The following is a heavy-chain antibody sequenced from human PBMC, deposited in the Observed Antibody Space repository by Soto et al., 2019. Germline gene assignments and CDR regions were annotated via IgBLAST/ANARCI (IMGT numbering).Heavy chain of an antibody. V-gene: IGHV3-72*01. Sequence: EVQLVESGGGLVQPGGSLRLSCAASGFTFSDHYMDWVRQAPGKGLEWVGRTRNKANSYTTEYAASVKGRFTISRDDSKNSLYLQMNSLKTEDTSVYYCARGTAMLYYYYYYSMDIWGKGTTVTVSS. CDR3: ARGTAMLYYYYYYSMDI. J-gene: IGHJ6*03. D-gene: IGHD5-18*01. CDR1: GFTFSDHY. CDR2: TRNKANSYTT.